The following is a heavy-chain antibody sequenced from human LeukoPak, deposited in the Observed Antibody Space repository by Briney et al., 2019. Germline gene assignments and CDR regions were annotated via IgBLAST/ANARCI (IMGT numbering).Heavy chain of an antibody. CDR2: INPNSGGT. D-gene: IGHD1-26*01. J-gene: IGHJ4*02. CDR1: GYTFTGYY. V-gene: IGHV1-2*02. CDR3: ARGGIVGATSALGDY. Sequence: ASVKVSCKASGYTFTGYYMHWVRQAPGQGLEWMGWINPNSGGTNYAQKFQGRVTMTRDTSISTAYKELSRLRSDDTAVYYCARGGIVGATSALGDYWGQGTLVTVSS.